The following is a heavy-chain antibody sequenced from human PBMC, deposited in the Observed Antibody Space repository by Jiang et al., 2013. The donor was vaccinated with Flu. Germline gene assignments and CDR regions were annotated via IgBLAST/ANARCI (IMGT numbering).Heavy chain of an antibody. CDR2: ISYSGDT. D-gene: IGHD5-12*01. J-gene: IGHJ4*02. CDR3: ARHGRGYSGRYYFDY. CDR1: GSISSNSYY. V-gene: IGHV4-39*01. Sequence: GSISSNSYYWGWIRQPPGKGLECIGSISYSGDTYYNPSLKSPVTISVDTSKTHFSLKLSSVAAADTAIYYCARHGRGYSGRYYFDYWGQGTLVTVSS.